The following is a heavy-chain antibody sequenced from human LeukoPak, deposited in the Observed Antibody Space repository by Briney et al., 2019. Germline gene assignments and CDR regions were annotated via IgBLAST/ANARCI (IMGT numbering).Heavy chain of an antibody. Sequence: GRSMRLSCAASGFTFSSYAMHWVRQAPGKGLEWVAVISYDGSNKYYADSVKGRFTISRDNSKNTLYLQMNSLRAEDTAVYYCAKDRLLWFGELLAPSDYWGQGTLVTVSS. CDR1: GFTFSSYA. V-gene: IGHV3-30-3*01. D-gene: IGHD3-10*01. CDR3: AKDRLLWFGELLAPSDY. J-gene: IGHJ4*02. CDR2: ISYDGSNK.